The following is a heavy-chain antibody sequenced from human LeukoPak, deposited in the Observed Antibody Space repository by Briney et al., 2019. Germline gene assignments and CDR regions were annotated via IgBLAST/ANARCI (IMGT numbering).Heavy chain of an antibody. D-gene: IGHD3-10*01. CDR2: NASNGNT. V-gene: IGHV1-3*01. Sequence: NASNGNTKYSQKFQGRVTITRDTSASTAYMELSSLRSEDTAVYYCARSVWFGELLTPPSDYWGQGTLVTVSS. CDR3: ARSVWFGELLTPPSDY. J-gene: IGHJ4*02.